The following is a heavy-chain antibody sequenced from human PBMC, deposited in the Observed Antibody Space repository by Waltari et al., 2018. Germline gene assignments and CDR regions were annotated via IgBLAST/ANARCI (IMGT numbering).Heavy chain of an antibody. CDR2: INPNSGGT. CDR3: ARDPATVTTSYYYGMDV. CDR1: GYTFTGYY. Sequence: QVQLVQSGAEVKKPGASVKVSCKASGYTFTGYYMHWVRQAPGQGLEWMGWINPNSGGTNYAQKCQGRVTMTRDTSISTAYMERSRLRSDDTAVYYCARDPATVTTSYYYGMDVWGQGTTVIVSS. J-gene: IGHJ6*02. D-gene: IGHD4-4*01. V-gene: IGHV1-2*02.